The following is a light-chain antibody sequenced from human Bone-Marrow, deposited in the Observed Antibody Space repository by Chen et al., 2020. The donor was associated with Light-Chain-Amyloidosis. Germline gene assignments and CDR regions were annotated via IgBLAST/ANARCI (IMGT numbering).Light chain of an antibody. Sequence: SYVLTQPSSVSVAPGQTATIACGGNNIGSTSVHWYQQTPGQAPLLVGYDDSDRPSGIPERLSGSNSGNTATLTISRVEDGDEADDYCQVWDRSSDRPVYGGGTKLTVL. CDR1: NIGSTS. CDR2: DDS. CDR3: QVWDRSSDRPV. V-gene: IGLV3-21*02. J-gene: IGLJ3*02.